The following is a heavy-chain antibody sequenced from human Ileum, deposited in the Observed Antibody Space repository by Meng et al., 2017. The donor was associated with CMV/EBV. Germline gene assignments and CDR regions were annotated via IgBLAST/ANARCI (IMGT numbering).Heavy chain of an antibody. CDR3: ARDVRLVGHFDY. D-gene: IGHD2-15*01. V-gene: IGHV4-4*07. CDR2: IYTSGSS. J-gene: IGHJ4*02. CDR1: GDSISSYH. Sequence: GQLQESGPGLGNAWEALSLTCGDSGDSISSYHWGWIRQPAGKGLEWIGRIYTSGSSSYNPSLKSRVTMSVDKSKNQVSLKLTSVTAADTAVYYCARDVRLVGHFDYWGQGTLVTVSS.